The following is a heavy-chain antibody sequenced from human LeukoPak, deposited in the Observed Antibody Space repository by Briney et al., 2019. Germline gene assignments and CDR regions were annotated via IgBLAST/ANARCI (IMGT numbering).Heavy chain of an antibody. Sequence: PGGSLRLSCAASGFTFSSYSMNWVRQAPGKGLEWVSSISSSSSYIYYADSVKGRFTISRDNAKNSLYLQMSSLRAEDTAVYYCARGYCSSTSCYGGFFDYWGQGTLVTVSS. CDR3: ARGYCSSTSCYGGFFDY. CDR1: GFTFSSYS. CDR2: ISSSSSYI. V-gene: IGHV3-21*01. J-gene: IGHJ4*02. D-gene: IGHD2-2*01.